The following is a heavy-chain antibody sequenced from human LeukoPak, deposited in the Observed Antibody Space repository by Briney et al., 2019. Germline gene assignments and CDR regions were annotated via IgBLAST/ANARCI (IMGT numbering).Heavy chain of an antibody. CDR2: IRYDGSNK. CDR1: DFSFRSYP. V-gene: IGHV3-30*02. Sequence: GGSLSLSFTASDFSFRSYPMNWVRQAPGKGLEWVAFIRYDGSNKWYGDSVKGRFTISRNNSKNTLYLQMNRLRGEDTAVYYCAKNPLPAAGDYYYMDVWGKGTTVTVSS. CDR3: AKNPLPAAGDYYYMDV. J-gene: IGHJ6*03. D-gene: IGHD2-2*01.